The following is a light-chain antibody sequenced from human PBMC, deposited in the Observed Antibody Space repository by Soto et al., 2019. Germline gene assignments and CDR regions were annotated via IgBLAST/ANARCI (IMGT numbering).Light chain of an antibody. CDR3: SSYTGRGTVV. V-gene: IGLV2-14*01. CDR1: SSDVGGYNF. J-gene: IGLJ2*01. CDR2: DVN. Sequence: QSVLTQPASVSGSPGQSITISCTGTSSDVGGYNFVSWFQQHPGNAPKLLVYDVNSRPSGVSDRFSGSKSGNTASLTISGLQAEDEDDYYCSSYTGRGTVVFGGGTQLTVL.